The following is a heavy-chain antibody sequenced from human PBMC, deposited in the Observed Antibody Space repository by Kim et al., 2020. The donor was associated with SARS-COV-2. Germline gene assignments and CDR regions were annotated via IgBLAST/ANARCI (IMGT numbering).Heavy chain of an antibody. V-gene: IGHV1-3*01. CDR3: AREGHSSGSLGFDH. D-gene: IGHD6-19*01. Sequence: YSQTLQDRFTITRDTSASTVYMELNSLRSEDKAVYDCAREGHSSGSLGFDHWGQGTPVTVSS. J-gene: IGHJ4*02.